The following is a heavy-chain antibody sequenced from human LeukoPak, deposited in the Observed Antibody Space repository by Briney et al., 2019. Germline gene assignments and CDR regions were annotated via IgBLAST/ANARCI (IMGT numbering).Heavy chain of an antibody. V-gene: IGHV4-30-2*01. CDR3: AGGEDSSSWLNY. CDR2: IYHSGST. J-gene: IGHJ4*02. D-gene: IGHD6-13*01. CDR1: GGSISSGGYS. Sequence: SQTLSLTCAVSGGSISSGGYSLSWIRQPPGKGLEWIGYIYHSGSTYYNPSLKSRVTISVDRSKNQFSLKLSSVTAADTAVYYCAGGEDSSSWLNYWGQGTLVTVSS.